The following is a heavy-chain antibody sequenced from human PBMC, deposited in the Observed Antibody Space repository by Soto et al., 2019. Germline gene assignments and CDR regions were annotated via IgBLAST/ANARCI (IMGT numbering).Heavy chain of an antibody. CDR1: GGSISSGGYY. J-gene: IGHJ4*02. D-gene: IGHD3-22*01. Sequence: SLTCTVSGGSISSGGYYWSWIRQHPGKGLEWIGYIYYSGSTYYNPSLKSRVTISVDTSKNQFSLKLSSVTAADTAVYYCARDSSGYSGPFDYWGQGTLVTVSS. V-gene: IGHV4-31*03. CDR2: IYYSGST. CDR3: ARDSSGYSGPFDY.